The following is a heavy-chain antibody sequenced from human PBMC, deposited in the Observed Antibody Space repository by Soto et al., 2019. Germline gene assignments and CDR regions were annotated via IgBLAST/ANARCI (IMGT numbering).Heavy chain of an antibody. V-gene: IGHV5-51*01. CDR2: IYPGDSDT. CDR1: GYSFTSYW. J-gene: IGHJ6*02. D-gene: IGHD6-13*01. CDR3: ARRRAAAGTSYYYYYGMDV. Sequence: GESLKISCKGSGYSFTSYWIGWVRQMPGKGLEWMGIIYPGDSDTRYRPSFQGQVTISADKSISTAYLQWSSLKASDTAMYYCARRRAAAGTSYYYYYGMDVWGQGTTVTVSS.